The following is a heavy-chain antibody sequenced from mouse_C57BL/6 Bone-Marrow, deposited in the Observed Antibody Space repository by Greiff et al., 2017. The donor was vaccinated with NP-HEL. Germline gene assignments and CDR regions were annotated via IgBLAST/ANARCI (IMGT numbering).Heavy chain of an antibody. CDR2: ISSGSSTI. J-gene: IGHJ3*01. CDR3: ARDYGSSYWFAY. CDR1: GFTFSDYG. Sequence: EVQLVESGGGLVKPGGSLKLSCAASGFTFSDYGMHWVRQAPEKGLEWVAYISSGSSTIYSADTLKGRFTFSRDHAKNTLFLQMTSLRSEDTAMYYCARDYGSSYWFAYWGQGTLVTVSA. V-gene: IGHV5-17*01. D-gene: IGHD1-1*01.